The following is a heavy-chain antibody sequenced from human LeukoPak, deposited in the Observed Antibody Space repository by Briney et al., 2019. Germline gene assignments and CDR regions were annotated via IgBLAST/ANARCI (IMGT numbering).Heavy chain of an antibody. D-gene: IGHD3-22*01. Sequence: PGGSLRLSCAASGFTFSTYWMNWVRQAPGKGLEWVANIKQDGSEKYYVDSVKGRFTISRDNAKNSLFLQMNSLRVEDTAVYYCAREDSSGYWELDGWFDPWGQGTLVTVSS. CDR1: GFTFSTYW. CDR2: IKQDGSEK. V-gene: IGHV3-7*01. CDR3: AREDSSGYWELDGWFDP. J-gene: IGHJ5*02.